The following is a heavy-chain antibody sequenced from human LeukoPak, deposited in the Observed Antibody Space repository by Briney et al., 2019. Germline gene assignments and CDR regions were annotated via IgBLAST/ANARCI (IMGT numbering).Heavy chain of an antibody. CDR2: ISSSSSYI. Sequence: GGSLRLSCAASGFTFSSYSMNLVRQAPGKGLEWVSSISSSSSYIYYADSVKGRFTISRDNAKNSLYLQMNSLRAEDTAVYYCARVIAGYFDYWGQGTLVTVSS. J-gene: IGHJ4*02. V-gene: IGHV3-21*01. CDR1: GFTFSSYS. CDR3: ARVIAGYFDY. D-gene: IGHD1-26*01.